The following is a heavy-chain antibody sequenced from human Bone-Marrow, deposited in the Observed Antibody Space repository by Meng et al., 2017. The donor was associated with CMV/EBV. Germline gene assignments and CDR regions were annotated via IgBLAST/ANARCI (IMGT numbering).Heavy chain of an antibody. CDR1: GGSFSGYY. CDR3: TRRRWSGPRHTWYIDL. Sequence: SETLSLTCAVVGGSFSGYYWSWVRQPPEKGLEWIGEINHSGGTDYNPSFESRVTISIDTSKNQFSLKLTSVTAADTSIYYCTRRRWSGPRHTWYIDLWGRGPLVTVSS. V-gene: IGHV4-34*01. CDR2: INHSGGT. D-gene: IGHD3-3*01. J-gene: IGHJ2*01.